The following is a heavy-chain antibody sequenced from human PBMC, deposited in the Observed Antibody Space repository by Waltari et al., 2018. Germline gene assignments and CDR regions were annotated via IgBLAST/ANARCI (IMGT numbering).Heavy chain of an antibody. CDR1: GITVGNNY. Sequence: EVQLVESGGGLVQPGGSLSLSCAASGITVGNNYMSWVRQAPGKGLELISLIYSSGSTYYADSVKGRFTISRDNSKNTLYLQMNSLRSEDTAVYFCARDPPGVAAAGPGRGWGQGTLVTVSS. V-gene: IGHV3-66*02. CDR2: IYSSGST. CDR3: ARDPPGVAAAGPGRG. D-gene: IGHD6-25*01. J-gene: IGHJ4*02.